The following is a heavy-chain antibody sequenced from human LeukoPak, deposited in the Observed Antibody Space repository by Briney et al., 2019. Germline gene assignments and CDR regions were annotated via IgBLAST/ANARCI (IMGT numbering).Heavy chain of an antibody. CDR3: AKETTFAYYDTFEY. CDR2: IRFDGTNI. V-gene: IGHV3-30*02. D-gene: IGHD3-16*01. CDR1: GFSFSTAG. J-gene: IGHJ3*01. Sequence: VWSLRLSCLGSGFSFSTAGIHWVRLPPGKGLEWVTHIRFDGTNIHYLDSVKGRFTVSRDNSKNTVYLQMNNVRPEDTALYYCAKETTFAYYDTFEYWGRGAMVAASS.